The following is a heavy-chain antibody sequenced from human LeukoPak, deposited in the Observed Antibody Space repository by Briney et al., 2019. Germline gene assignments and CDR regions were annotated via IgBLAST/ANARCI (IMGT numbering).Heavy chain of an antibody. CDR1: GFAFSSYA. J-gene: IGHJ4*02. CDR3: AKGTMVRGDFGY. V-gene: IGHV3-23*01. Sequence: PGGSLRLSCAASGFAFSSYALSWVRQAPGKGLEWVSAISGSGGSAYYADSVKGRFTISGDNSKNTLYLQVNSLRVDDTAVYYCAKGTMVRGDFGYWGQGTLVTVSS. CDR2: ISGSGGSA. D-gene: IGHD3-10*01.